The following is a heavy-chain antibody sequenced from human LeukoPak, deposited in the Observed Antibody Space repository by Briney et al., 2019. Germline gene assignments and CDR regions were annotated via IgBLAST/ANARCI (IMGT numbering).Heavy chain of an antibody. D-gene: IGHD3-22*01. CDR2: IPYDGSNK. J-gene: IGHJ4*02. V-gene: IGHV3-30*18. CDR1: GFTFSTYG. Sequence: GRSLRLSCAASGFTFSTYGMHWVRQAPGKGLEWVAVIPYDGSNKYYADSVKGRFTISRDNSRNTFYLQMSSLRVEDTAVYYCAKDVLYHYYDNSGYLFDFWGQGTLVTVSS. CDR3: AKDVLYHYYDNSGYLFDF.